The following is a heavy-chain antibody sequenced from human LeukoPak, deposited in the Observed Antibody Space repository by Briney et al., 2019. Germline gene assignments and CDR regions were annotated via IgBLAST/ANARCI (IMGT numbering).Heavy chain of an antibody. V-gene: IGHV4-4*09. J-gene: IGHJ6*03. CDR3: ARHGPSHYYDYHINV. Sequence: SETLSLTCTVSGGSISYYYWSWIRQPPGKGLEWIGHIDTSGGTKYNPSLNSRVTISVDTSKNQFSLKLNSVTAADTAVYYCARHGPSHYYDYHINVWGKGTTVTVSS. CDR1: GGSISYYY. CDR2: IDTSGGT.